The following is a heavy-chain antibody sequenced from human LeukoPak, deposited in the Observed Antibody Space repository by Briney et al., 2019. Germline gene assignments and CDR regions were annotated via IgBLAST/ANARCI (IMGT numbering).Heavy chain of an antibody. CDR2: IYSGGST. Sequence: GGSLRLSCAASGFTVSSNYMSWVRQAPGKGLEWVSVIYSGGSTYYADSVKGRFTISRDNSKNTLYLQMNSLRAEDTAVYYCARDPTDYYGSDYTDVWGQGTTVTVSS. J-gene: IGHJ6*02. CDR1: GFTVSSNY. D-gene: IGHD3-10*01. CDR3: ARDPTDYYGSDYTDV. V-gene: IGHV3-66*01.